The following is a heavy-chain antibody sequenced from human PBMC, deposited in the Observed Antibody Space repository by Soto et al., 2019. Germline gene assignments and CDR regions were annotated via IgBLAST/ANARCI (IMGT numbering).Heavy chain of an antibody. CDR3: ARRPTATAS. V-gene: IGHV3-23*01. J-gene: IGHJ5*02. CDR2: ISKSGGDT. Sequence: QLGGSLRLSCAASGFTFSTYAVAWVRQSPGKGLEWVSSISKSGGDTWYADSVKGRFTISRDNSKNTLYLQMNSLRAEDTAVYYCARRPTATASWGQGTLVTVSS. CDR1: GFTFSTYA. D-gene: IGHD1-1*01.